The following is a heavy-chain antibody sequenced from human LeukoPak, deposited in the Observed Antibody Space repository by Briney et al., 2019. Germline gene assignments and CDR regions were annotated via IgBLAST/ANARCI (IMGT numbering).Heavy chain of an antibody. J-gene: IGHJ5*02. CDR2: IYYTGST. Sequence: PSETLSLTCTVSGGSISSSNYYWGWIRQPPGKGLEWIGTIYYTGSTYYNPSLKSRVTISVDTSKDQFSLKLSSVTAADTAVYYCVVVARALNWFDPWGQGTLVTVSS. D-gene: IGHD2-15*01. V-gene: IGHV4-39*01. CDR1: GGSISSSNYY. CDR3: VVVARALNWFDP.